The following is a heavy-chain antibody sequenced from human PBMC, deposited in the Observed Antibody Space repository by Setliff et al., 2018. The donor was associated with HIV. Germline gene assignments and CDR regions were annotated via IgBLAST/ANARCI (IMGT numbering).Heavy chain of an antibody. CDR1: GGSISSGSYF. J-gene: IGHJ3*02. V-gene: IGHV4-61*09. CDR3: ARRERYYDILTGRVSDGFDI. Sequence: SETLSLTCTVSGGSISSGSYFWSWIRQPAGKGLEWIGHIYTSGSTNYNPSLKSRVTTSVDTSKNYFSLRLSAVTAADTAVYYCARRERYYDILTGRVSDGFDIWGQGTMVTVSS. CDR2: IYTSGST. D-gene: IGHD3-9*01.